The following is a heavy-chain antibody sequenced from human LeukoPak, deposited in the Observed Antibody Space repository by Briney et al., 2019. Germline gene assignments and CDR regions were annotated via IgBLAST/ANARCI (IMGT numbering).Heavy chain of an antibody. CDR1: GGSIISYY. V-gene: IGHV4-4*07. D-gene: IGHD3-22*01. J-gene: IGHJ5*02. CDR2: IYTSGST. CDR3: ARDRTYYYDGSGYYLFDP. Sequence: PSETLSLTCTVSGGSIISYYWSWIRQPAGKGLEWIGRIYTSGSTNYNPSLKSRVTMSVDTSKNQFSLKLSSVTAADTAVYYCARDRTYYYDGSGYYLFDPWGQGTLVTASS.